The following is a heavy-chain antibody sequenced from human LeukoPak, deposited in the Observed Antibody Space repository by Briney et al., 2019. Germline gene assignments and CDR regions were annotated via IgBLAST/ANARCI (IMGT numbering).Heavy chain of an antibody. V-gene: IGHV3-9*01. CDR3: VKDPGSHGNYFFDS. J-gene: IGHJ4*02. CDR1: GFDFDDYA. CDR2: ISWDSVTI. Sequence: GRSLRLSCAASGFDFDDYAMHWVRHAPGRGLEGVSGISWDSVTIAYAGPLAGRFTVSRDNAKNSLYLQMDNLRIEDTALYYCVKDPGSHGNYFFDSWGQGALVTVSS. D-gene: IGHD3-3*01.